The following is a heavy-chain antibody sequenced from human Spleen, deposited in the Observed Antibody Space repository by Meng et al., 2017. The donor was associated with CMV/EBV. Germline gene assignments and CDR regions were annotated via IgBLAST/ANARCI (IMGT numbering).Heavy chain of an antibody. V-gene: IGHV3-53*01. CDR3: ARDLRATWNNFPSVMDV. Sequence: GESLKISCAVSGLTVSSNYMSWVRQALGKGLEWVSVIYSGGSTYYADSVKGRFTISRDKSMNTLYLQMNSLRADDTAVYYCARDLRATWNNFPSVMDVWGQGTTVTVSS. CDR1: GLTVSSNY. D-gene: IGHD1/OR15-1a*01. CDR2: IYSGGST. J-gene: IGHJ6*02.